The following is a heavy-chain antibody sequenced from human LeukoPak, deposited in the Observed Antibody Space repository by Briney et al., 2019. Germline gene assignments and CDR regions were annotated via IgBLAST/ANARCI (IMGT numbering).Heavy chain of an antibody. D-gene: IGHD1-26*01. Sequence: SGPTLVNPPQTLTLTCPFSGFSLSTNDEGVGWIRQHPGKALEWLALLYGNDDKSHSPSLKSRLTITKDTAKNQIGLTITNMDPVDTATYYCAHRRGIVGQAYYFDYWGQGTLVTVSS. CDR1: GFSLSTNDEG. J-gene: IGHJ4*02. CDR3: AHRRGIVGQAYYFDY. CDR2: LYGNDDK. V-gene: IGHV2-5*01.